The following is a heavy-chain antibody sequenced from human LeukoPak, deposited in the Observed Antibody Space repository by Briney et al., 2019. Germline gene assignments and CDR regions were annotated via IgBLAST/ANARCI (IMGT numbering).Heavy chain of an antibody. CDR3: ASTVVPAAIRFDY. CDR2: INSNSGGT. Sequence: ASVKVSCKASGYTFTDYFIHWVRQAPGQGLEWMGRINSNSGGTNYAQKFQGRVTMTRGTSISNAYMELSRLRSDDTAVYYCASTVVPAAIRFDYWGQGTLVTVSS. J-gene: IGHJ4*02. D-gene: IGHD2-2*02. CDR1: GYTFTDYF. V-gene: IGHV1-2*06.